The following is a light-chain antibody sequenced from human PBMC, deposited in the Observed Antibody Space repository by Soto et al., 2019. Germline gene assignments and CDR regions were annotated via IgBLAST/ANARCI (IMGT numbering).Light chain of an antibody. CDR1: QSINSY. J-gene: IGKJ1*01. CDR3: QQSYSTPVT. CDR2: AAS. Sequence: DIQMTQAPSSLSASVGDRVTITCRSSQSINSYLNWYHQKPGKAPNLLIYAASNLQSGVPSRFSGSGSGTDFTLTINSLQPEDFATYYCQQSYSTPVTFGQGTKVDIK. V-gene: IGKV1-39*01.